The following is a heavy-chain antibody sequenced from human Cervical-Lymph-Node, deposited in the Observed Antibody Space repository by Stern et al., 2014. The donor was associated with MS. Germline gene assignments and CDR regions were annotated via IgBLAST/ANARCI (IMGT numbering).Heavy chain of an antibody. J-gene: IGHJ4*02. CDR1: GFTFDDYA. Sequence: EVQLVESGGDLVQPGRSLRLSCAAFGFTFDDYAMHVVRQAPGKGLEWVAGISWNSGTIGYADSVKGRFTTSRDNAYSSLYLQMNSLRPEDTALYYCARDITGSSAYFAYWGQGTLVTVSS. CDR2: ISWNSGTI. V-gene: IGHV3-9*01. D-gene: IGHD1-14*01. CDR3: ARDITGSSAYFAY.